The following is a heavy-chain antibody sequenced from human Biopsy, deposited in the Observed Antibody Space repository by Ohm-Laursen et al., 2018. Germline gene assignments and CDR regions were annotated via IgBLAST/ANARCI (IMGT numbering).Heavy chain of an antibody. CDR2: INTYSGNT. D-gene: IGHD3-10*01. V-gene: IGHV1-18*01. CDR3: ARAGVWFGDRLEDYGMDV. CDR1: GYTFTTYG. Sequence: GASVTVSCKVSGYTFTTYGISWVRQAPGQGLEWMGWINTYSGNTNYGKKFHDRVIMTSDTSTSTAYLEHRSLRSDDTAVYFCARAGVWFGDRLEDYGMDVWGQGTTVTVSS. J-gene: IGHJ6*02.